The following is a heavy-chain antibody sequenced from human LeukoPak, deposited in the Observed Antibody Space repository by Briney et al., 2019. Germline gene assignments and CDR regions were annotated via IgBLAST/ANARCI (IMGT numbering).Heavy chain of an antibody. J-gene: IGHJ4*02. D-gene: IGHD2-21*02. CDR1: GGSFSGYY. Sequence: SETLSLTCAVYGGSFSGYYWSWIRQPPGKGLEWIGEINHSGSTNYNPSLKSRVTISVDTSKNQFSLKLSSVTAADTAVYYCARHCPVVVTAIVGDFADYWGQGTLVTVSS. CDR3: ARHCPVVVTAIVGDFADY. CDR2: INHSGST. V-gene: IGHV4-34*01.